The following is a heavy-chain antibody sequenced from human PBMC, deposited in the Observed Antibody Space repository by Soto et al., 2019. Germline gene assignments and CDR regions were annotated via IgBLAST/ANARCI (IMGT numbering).Heavy chain of an antibody. CDR2: IWYDGSNK. CDR3: ARDPSNTYYYDSSGYYLPSGFDY. J-gene: IGHJ4*02. Sequence: GSLRLSCAASGFTFSSYGMHWVRQAPGKGLEWVAVIWYDGSNKYYADSVKGRFTISRDNSKNTLYLQMNSLRAEDTAVYYCARDPSNTYYYDSSGYYLPSGFDYWGQGTLVTVSS. CDR1: GFTFSSYG. V-gene: IGHV3-33*01. D-gene: IGHD3-22*01.